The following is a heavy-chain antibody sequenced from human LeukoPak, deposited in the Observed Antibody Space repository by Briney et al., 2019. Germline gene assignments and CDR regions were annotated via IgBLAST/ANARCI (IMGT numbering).Heavy chain of an antibody. D-gene: IGHD2-21*02. CDR2: MNPNTGNA. V-gene: IGHV1-8*01. J-gene: IGHJ3*02. CDR3: ARCTGGDCGGAFDI. CDR1: GNTFTNYD. Sequence: GASVKVSCKTSGNTFTNYDINWLRQATGQGLEWMGWMNPNTGNADSAQKFQGRVTMTRNISISTAYKELSSLRFEDTAVYYCARCTGGDCGGAFDIWGQGTMVTVSS.